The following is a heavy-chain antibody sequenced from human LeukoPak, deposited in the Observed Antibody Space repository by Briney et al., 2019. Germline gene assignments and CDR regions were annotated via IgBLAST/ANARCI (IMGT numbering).Heavy chain of an antibody. Sequence: SETLSLTCAVYGGSFSGYYWSWIRQPPGEGLGWIGEINHSGSTNYNPSLKSRVTISVDTSKNQFSLKLSSVTAADTAVYYCARAPGYSSGWYVFPWGQGTLVTVSS. D-gene: IGHD6-19*01. CDR3: ARAPGYSSGWYVFP. V-gene: IGHV4-34*01. CDR2: INHSGST. J-gene: IGHJ5*02. CDR1: GGSFSGYY.